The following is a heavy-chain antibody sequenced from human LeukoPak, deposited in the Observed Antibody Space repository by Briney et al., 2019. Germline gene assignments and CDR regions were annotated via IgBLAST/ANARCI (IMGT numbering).Heavy chain of an antibody. D-gene: IGHD3-9*01. J-gene: IGHJ3*02. V-gene: IGHV1-46*01. CDR2: INPSGGST. Sequence: GASVKVSCKASGYTFTNYYMHWLRQAPGQGLEWMGMINPSGGSTSYAQKFQGRVTMTRDTSTSTVYMELSSLRSEDTAVYYCARGVYNILTNYYFDIWGQGTMVTVSS. CDR1: GYTFTNYY. CDR3: ARGVYNILTNYYFDI.